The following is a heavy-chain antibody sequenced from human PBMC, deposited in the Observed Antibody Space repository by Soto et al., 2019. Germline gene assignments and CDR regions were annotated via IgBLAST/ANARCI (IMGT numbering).Heavy chain of an antibody. D-gene: IGHD6-19*01. Sequence: GGSLRLSCAASGFTFSSYGMHWVRQAPGKGLEWVAVISYDGSNKYYADSVKGRFTISRDNSKNTLYLQMNSLRAEDTAVYFCAREGAVAVSQDFWGQGTLVTVSS. CDR2: ISYDGSNK. J-gene: IGHJ4*02. CDR1: GFTFSSYG. V-gene: IGHV3-30*03. CDR3: AREGAVAVSQDF.